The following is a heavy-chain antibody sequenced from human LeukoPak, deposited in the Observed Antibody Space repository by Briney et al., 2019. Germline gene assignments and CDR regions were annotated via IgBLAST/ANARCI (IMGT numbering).Heavy chain of an antibody. D-gene: IGHD2-15*01. CDR1: GYPISSSQF. CDR2: IYHNGTI. CDR3: ASPHCSGGSCYDLPLDY. V-gene: IGHV4-38-2*01. J-gene: IGHJ4*02. Sequence: SETLSLTCAVSGYPISSSQFWGWIRQPPGKGLEWIGSIYHNGTIYSNPSLKSRVTVSVDRSKNQFSRRLNSVTAADTAVYYCASPHCSGGSCYDLPLDYWGQGALVTVSS.